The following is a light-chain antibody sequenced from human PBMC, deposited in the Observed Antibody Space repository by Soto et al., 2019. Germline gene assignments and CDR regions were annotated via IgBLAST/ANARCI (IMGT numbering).Light chain of an antibody. CDR1: QSVSSY. CDR3: QQRSNWPYT. J-gene: IGKJ2*01. CDR2: DAS. V-gene: IGKV3-11*01. Sequence: EIVLTQSPATLSLSPGERTTLSCRASQSVSSYLAWFQQKPGQAPRLLIYDASNRATGIPARFSGTGSGTDFTLAISGLEPEDFAVYYGQQRSNWPYTFGQGTKLEIK.